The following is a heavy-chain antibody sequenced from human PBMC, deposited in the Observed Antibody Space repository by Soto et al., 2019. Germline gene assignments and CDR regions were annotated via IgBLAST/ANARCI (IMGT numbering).Heavy chain of an antibody. CDR1: GGTFSSYT. Sequence: QVQLVQSGAEVKKPGSSVKVSCKASGGTFSSYTISWVRQAPGQGLEWMGRIIPILGIANYAQKFQGRVTITADKSTSTAHMELSSLRSEDTAVYYCARGGEGYDAFDIWGQGTMVTVSS. V-gene: IGHV1-69*02. D-gene: IGHD3-16*01. J-gene: IGHJ3*02. CDR2: IIPILGIA. CDR3: ARGGEGYDAFDI.